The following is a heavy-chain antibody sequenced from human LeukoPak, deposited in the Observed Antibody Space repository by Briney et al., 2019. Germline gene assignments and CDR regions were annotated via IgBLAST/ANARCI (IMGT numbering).Heavy chain of an antibody. CDR3: ARGPPGVVPVGYFQH. J-gene: IGHJ1*01. D-gene: IGHD2-2*01. CDR2: ISAYNGNT. V-gene: IGHV1-18*01. CDR1: GYTFTSYG. Sequence: ASVKVSCKASGYTFTSYGISWVRQAPGQGLEWMGCISAYNGNTNYAQKLQGRVTMTTDTSTSTAYMELRSLRSDDTAVYYCARGPPGVVPVGYFQHWGQGTLVTVSS.